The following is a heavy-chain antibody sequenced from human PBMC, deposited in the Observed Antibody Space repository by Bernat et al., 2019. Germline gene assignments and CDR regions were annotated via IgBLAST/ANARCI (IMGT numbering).Heavy chain of an antibody. CDR2: IYSGGST. D-gene: IGHD6-13*01. CDR1: GFTVSSNY. Sequence: EVQLVESGGGLVQPGGSLRLSCAASGFTVSSNYMSRVRQAPGKGLEWVSVIYSGGSTYYADSVKGRFTISRDNSKNTLYLQMNSLRAEDTAVYYCARKAAAGTQRAFDYWGQGTLVTVSS. V-gene: IGHV3-66*01. J-gene: IGHJ4*02. CDR3: ARKAAAGTQRAFDY.